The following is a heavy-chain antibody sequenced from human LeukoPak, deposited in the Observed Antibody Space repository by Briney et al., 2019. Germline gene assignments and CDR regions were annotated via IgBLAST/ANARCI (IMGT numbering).Heavy chain of an antibody. V-gene: IGHV2-5*02. CDR3: AHRPRPSWGFDY. CDR1: GFALSSREAG. J-gene: IGHJ4*02. Sequence: SGPTLVNLTQTLSLTFAFSGFALSSREAGGGWIRQPPGKAVEWLALIYWDDDKPYSPSLKSRLTITKDTSKHQVVLTMTNMDPVDTATYYCAHRPRPSWGFDYWGQGTLVTVSS. D-gene: IGHD1-26*01. CDR2: IYWDDDK.